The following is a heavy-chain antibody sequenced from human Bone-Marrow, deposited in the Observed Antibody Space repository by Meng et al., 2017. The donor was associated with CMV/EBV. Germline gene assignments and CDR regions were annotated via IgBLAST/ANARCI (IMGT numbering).Heavy chain of an antibody. D-gene: IGHD2-21*01. CDR3: ARDSRGYCGGDCYLYV. V-gene: IGHV1-46*01. J-gene: IGHJ6*02. Sequence: ASVKVSCKASGYTFTSYYMHWVRQAPGQGLEWMGIINPSGGSTSYAQKFQGRVTITTDESTSTAYMELSSLRSEDTAVYYCARDSRGYCGGDCYLYVWGQGTTVTVS. CDR1: GYTFTSYY. CDR2: INPSGGST.